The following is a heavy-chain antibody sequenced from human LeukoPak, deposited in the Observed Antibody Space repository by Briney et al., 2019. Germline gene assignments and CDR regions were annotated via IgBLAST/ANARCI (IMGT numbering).Heavy chain of an antibody. CDR3: AREGGYGHYRAFDI. CDR2: VSSSSSTI. D-gene: IGHD4-17*01. J-gene: IGHJ3*02. CDR1: ALRFSNYN. Sequence: GGSLRLSCAAAALRFSNYNVNWVRQAPGKRLEWVSHVSSSSSTIYYADSVKGRFTISRDNAKNSLYLQMNSLRDGDTAVYYCAREGGYGHYRAFDIWGQGTMVTVSS. V-gene: IGHV3-48*02.